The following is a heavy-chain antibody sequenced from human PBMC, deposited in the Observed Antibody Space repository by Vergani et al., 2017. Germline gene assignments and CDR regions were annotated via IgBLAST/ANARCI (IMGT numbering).Heavy chain of an antibody. CDR2: IYTSGST. V-gene: IGHV4-61*02. J-gene: IGHJ4*02. CDR3: ARDSAVGGTFDS. CDR1: GGSISSGSYY. D-gene: IGHD1-26*01. Sequence: QVQLQESGPGLVKPSQTLSLTCTVSGGSISSGSYYWSWIRQPAGKGLEWIGRIYTSGSTNYNPSLKSRVNMSVDTSKNTFSLKLNSVTAADTAIYYCARDSAVGGTFDSWGQGTLVSVSS.